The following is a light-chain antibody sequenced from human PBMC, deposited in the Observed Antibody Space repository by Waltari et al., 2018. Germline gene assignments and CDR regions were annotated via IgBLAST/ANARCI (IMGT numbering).Light chain of an antibody. J-gene: IGKJ2*01. Sequence: IQLTQSPSSLSASVGDRVTITCRSSQGISTYLAWYQQKPGEAPKLLIYAASTLQSGVPSRFSGGGSGVEFTLTISSLQPDDFATYYCQQYDTYPIYTFGQGTKLEIK. CDR1: QGISTY. CDR2: AAS. V-gene: IGKV1-9*01. CDR3: QQYDTYPIYT.